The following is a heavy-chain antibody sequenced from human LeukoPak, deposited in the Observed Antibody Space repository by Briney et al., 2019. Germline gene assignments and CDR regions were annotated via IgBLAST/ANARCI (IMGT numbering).Heavy chain of an antibody. V-gene: IGHV3-30*04. CDR2: ISYDGSNK. CDR1: GFTFSSYA. CDR3: ARDGYSGYDYVDYFDY. J-gene: IGHJ4*02. Sequence: GGSLRLSCAASGFTFSSYAMHWVRQAPGKGLEWVAVISYDGSNKYYADSVKGRFTIPRDNSKNTLYLQMNSLRAEDTAVYYCARDGYSGYDYVDYFDYWGQGTLVTVSS. D-gene: IGHD5-12*01.